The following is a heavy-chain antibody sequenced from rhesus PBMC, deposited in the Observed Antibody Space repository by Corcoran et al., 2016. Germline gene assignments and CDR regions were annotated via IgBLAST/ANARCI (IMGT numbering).Heavy chain of an antibody. D-gene: IGHD6-25*01. J-gene: IGHJ3*01. CDR3: AREAAADHGQKDAFDF. V-gene: IGHV4-106*01. CDR1: GGSISDDYY. Sequence: QVQLQESGPGLVKPSETLSLTCAVSGGSISDDYYWSWIRQPPGKGLEWIWYIYGSGGGTSYNPSLKNRVTSSISASKNRFYLKLRSVAAADTAVYYCAREAAADHGQKDAFDFWGQGLRVTVSS. CDR2: IYGSGGGT.